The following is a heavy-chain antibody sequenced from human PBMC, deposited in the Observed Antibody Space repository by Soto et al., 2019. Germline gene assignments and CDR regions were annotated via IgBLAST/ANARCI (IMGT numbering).Heavy chain of an antibody. J-gene: IGHJ4*02. CDR3: ARGPNFDY. V-gene: IGHV4-34*02. Sequence: QVQLQQWGAGLLKPSETLSLTCAVYGGSFSGYYWSWIRQPPGKGLEWVGDINHSGSTSYNPSLKSRVTIPVDTSKNQFSLRLSSVTAADTAVYHCARGPNFDYWDQGALVTVSS. CDR1: GGSFSGYY. CDR2: INHSGST.